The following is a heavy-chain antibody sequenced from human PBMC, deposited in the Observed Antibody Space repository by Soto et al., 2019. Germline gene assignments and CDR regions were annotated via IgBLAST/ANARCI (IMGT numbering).Heavy chain of an antibody. CDR3: ARGTVVVDPPGYSDY. V-gene: IGHV1-46*01. CDR2: IYPRGGSP. Sequence: GASVKVSCKASGYTFTSYYIHWVRQAPGQGLESMGIIYPRGGSPNYAQKFQERVTMSTDTSTSTVYLELISLTSEDTAVYYCARGTVVVDPPGYSDYWGQGTQVTVSS. CDR1: GYTFTSYY. D-gene: IGHD2-15*01. J-gene: IGHJ4*02.